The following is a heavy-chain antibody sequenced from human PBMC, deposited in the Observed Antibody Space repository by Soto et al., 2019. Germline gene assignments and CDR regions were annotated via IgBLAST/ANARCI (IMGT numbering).Heavy chain of an antibody. CDR1: GFTFDDYA. V-gene: IGHV3-9*01. Sequence: GGSLRLSCAASGFTFDDYAMHWVRQAPGKGLEWVSGISWNSGSIGYADSVKGRFTISRDNAKNSLYLQMNSLRAEDTALYYCAKDLSGSFPSDAFDIWGQGTMVTVSS. CDR2: ISWNSGSI. CDR3: AKDLSGSFPSDAFDI. D-gene: IGHD1-26*01. J-gene: IGHJ3*02.